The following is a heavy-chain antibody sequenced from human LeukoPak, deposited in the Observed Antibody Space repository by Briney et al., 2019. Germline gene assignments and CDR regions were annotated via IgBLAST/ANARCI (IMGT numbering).Heavy chain of an antibody. J-gene: IGHJ3*02. CDR2: IYYSGST. D-gene: IGHD5-12*01. CDR1: GGSISSGGYY. Sequence: SQTLSLTCSVSGGSISSGGYYWSWIRQHPGKGLEWIGYIYYSGSTYYNPSLKSRVTMSVDTSKNQFSLKLSSVTAADTAVYYCARRGYALEALDIWGQGPMVTVSS. CDR3: ARRGYALEALDI. V-gene: IGHV4-31*03.